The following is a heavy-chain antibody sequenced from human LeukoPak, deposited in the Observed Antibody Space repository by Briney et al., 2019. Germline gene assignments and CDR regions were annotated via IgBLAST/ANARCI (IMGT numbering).Heavy chain of an antibody. Sequence: PGGSLRLSCAASGFTFSSYSMNWVRQAPGKGLEWVSSISSSSSYIYYADSVKGRFTISRDNAKNSLYLQMNSLRAEDTAVYYCARASLLRFLEWFPHYYYYMDVWGEGTTVTVSS. D-gene: IGHD3-3*01. CDR1: GFTFSSYS. CDR3: ARASLLRFLEWFPHYYYYMDV. V-gene: IGHV3-21*01. CDR2: ISSSSSYI. J-gene: IGHJ6*03.